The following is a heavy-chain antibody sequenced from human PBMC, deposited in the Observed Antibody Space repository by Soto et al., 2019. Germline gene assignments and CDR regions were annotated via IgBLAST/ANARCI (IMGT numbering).Heavy chain of an antibody. V-gene: IGHV3-74*01. Sequence: GGSLRLSCVASGFTFSTYIIHWVRQAPGKGPVWVSRINNDGSTTHYADSVKGRFTISRDNARNTLYLQMNSLRAEDTAVYYCARDGHYRFDYGGQGTPVTVSS. D-gene: IGHD3-10*01. CDR3: ARDGHYRFDY. CDR2: INNDGSTT. J-gene: IGHJ4*02. CDR1: GFTFSTYI.